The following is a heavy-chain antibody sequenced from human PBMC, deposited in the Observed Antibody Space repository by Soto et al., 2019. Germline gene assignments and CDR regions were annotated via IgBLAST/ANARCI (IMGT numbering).Heavy chain of an antibody. Sequence: SGPTLVNPTQTLTLTCTFSGFSLSTSGMCVSWIRQPPGKALEWLALIDWDDDKYYSTSLKTRLTISKDTSKNQVVLTMTNMDPVDTATYYCAHSEIAAVGPCFDYWGQGTLVTVSS. D-gene: IGHD6-13*01. CDR2: IDWDDDK. V-gene: IGHV2-70*12. J-gene: IGHJ4*02. CDR3: AHSEIAAVGPCFDY. CDR1: GFSLSTSGMC.